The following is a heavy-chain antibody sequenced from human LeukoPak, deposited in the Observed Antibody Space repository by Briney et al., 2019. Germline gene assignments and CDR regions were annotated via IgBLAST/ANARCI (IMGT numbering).Heavy chain of an antibody. CDR2: IYTSGST. J-gene: IGHJ3*02. V-gene: IGHV4-61*02. D-gene: IGHD1-1*01. Sequence: TLSLTCTVSGGSISSGSYYWTWIGQPAGKGLEWIGRIYTSGSTNYNPSLKSRVTISVDTSKNQFSLKLSSVTAADTAVYYCARVGWNDENAFDIWGQGTMVTVSS. CDR1: GGSISSGSYY. CDR3: ARVGWNDENAFDI.